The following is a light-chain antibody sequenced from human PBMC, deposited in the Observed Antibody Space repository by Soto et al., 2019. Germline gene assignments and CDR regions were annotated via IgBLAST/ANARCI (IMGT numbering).Light chain of an antibody. V-gene: IGKV3-11*01. CDR3: QQRSNWPPKIT. Sequence: EIVLTPSPATLSLSPGERATLSCRASQSVSIYLAWYQQKPGQAPRLLIYDASNRATGIPARFSGSGSGTDFTLTISSLEPEDFAVYYCQQRSNWPPKITFGQGTRREIK. J-gene: IGKJ5*01. CDR1: QSVSIY. CDR2: DAS.